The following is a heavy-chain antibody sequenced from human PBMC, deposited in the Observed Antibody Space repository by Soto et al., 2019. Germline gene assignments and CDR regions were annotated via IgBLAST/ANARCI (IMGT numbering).Heavy chain of an antibody. CDR2: IWFDGSDE. D-gene: IGHD2-15*01. CDR3: ARLYCSASSCYSVGAFDI. V-gene: IGHV3-33*01. CDR1: GFTFSSYG. Sequence: GGSLRLSCAASGFTFSSYGMHWVRQAPGKGLEWVALIWFDGSDEYYTESVKGRFTISRDNSKSTLYLQMNSLRAEDTAVYYCARLYCSASSCYSVGAFDIRGQGTMVTVSS. J-gene: IGHJ3*02.